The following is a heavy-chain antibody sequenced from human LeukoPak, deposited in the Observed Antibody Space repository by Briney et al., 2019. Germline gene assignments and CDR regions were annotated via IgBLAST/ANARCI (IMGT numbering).Heavy chain of an antibody. CDR3: ARNRSVTTTPGFDH. D-gene: IGHD4-17*01. CDR1: GYSIRSGDY. CDR2: IYHSGST. J-gene: IGHJ4*02. V-gene: IGHV4-38-2*01. Sequence: SETLSLTCAVSGYSIRSGDYWGWIRQSPGKGLEWIGSIYHSGSTHYTPSLKSRVTISVDTSKNQFPLMLSSVTAADTAVYYCARNRSVTTTPGFDHWGQGTLVTVSS.